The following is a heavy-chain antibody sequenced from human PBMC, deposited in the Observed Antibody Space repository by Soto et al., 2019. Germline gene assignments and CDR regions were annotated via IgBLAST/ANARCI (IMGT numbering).Heavy chain of an antibody. V-gene: IGHV5-10-1*01. CDR3: ATSDCSGGSCSSYYYYGMDV. J-gene: IGHJ6*02. CDR2: IDPTDSYT. Sequence: GESLKISCKGSGYRFTSYWISWVRQMPGKGLEWMGKIDPTDSYTNHSPSFQGHVTISADKSISTAYLQWSSLKASDTATYYCATSDCSGGSCSSYYYYGMDVWGQGTTVTVSS. CDR1: GYRFTSYW. D-gene: IGHD2-15*01.